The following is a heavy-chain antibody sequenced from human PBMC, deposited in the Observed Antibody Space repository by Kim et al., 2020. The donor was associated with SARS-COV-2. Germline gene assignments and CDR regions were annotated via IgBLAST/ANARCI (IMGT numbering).Heavy chain of an antibody. V-gene: IGHV3-23*05. CDR1: GFAFHHSA. Sequence: GGSLRLSCAASGFAFHHSAMSWVRQAPGKGLEWVSGIFGSGFGTYYADSVKGRFSISRDNSKNILSLQMSDLRVEDTAVYYCVKHPHVRSYNFYCYFDLWGRGTLVAVSS. CDR2: IFGSGFGT. J-gene: IGHJ2*01. D-gene: IGHD3-10*01. CDR3: VKHPHVRSYNFYCYFDL.